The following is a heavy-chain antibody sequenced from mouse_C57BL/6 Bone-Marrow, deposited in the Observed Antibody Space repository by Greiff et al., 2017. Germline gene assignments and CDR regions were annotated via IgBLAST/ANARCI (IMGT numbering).Heavy chain of an antibody. CDR1: GFNIKDDY. V-gene: IGHV14-4*01. CDR2: IDPENGNT. Sequence: EVKLVESGAELVRPGASVKLSCTASGFNIKDDYMHWVKQRPEQGLEWIGWIDPENGNTEYASKFQGKATITADTSSNTAYLQLSSLTSEDTAVYYCTSSHWYFDVWGTGTTVTVSS. CDR3: TSSHWYFDV. J-gene: IGHJ1*03.